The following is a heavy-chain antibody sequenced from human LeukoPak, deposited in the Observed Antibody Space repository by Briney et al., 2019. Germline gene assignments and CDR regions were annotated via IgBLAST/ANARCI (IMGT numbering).Heavy chain of an antibody. D-gene: IGHD4-17*01. CDR2: INHSGST. Sequence: SETLSLTCAVYGGSFSGYYWSWIRQPPGKGLEWIGEINHSGSTNYNPSLKSRVTISVDTSKNQFSLKLSSVTAADTAVYYCARGRGYGEPDYFDYWGQGTLVTVSS. CDR1: GGSFSGYY. CDR3: ARGRGYGEPDYFDY. V-gene: IGHV4-34*01. J-gene: IGHJ4*02.